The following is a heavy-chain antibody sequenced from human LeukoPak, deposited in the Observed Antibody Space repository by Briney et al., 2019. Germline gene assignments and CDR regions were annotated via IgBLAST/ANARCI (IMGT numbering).Heavy chain of an antibody. CDR2: IHSDGSST. J-gene: IGHJ6*03. CDR1: GFTFSSYW. V-gene: IGHV3-74*01. CDR3: ARDKPGSHYYVDV. Sequence: GGSLRLSCSASGFTFSSYWMHWVRQAPGKGLEWVSRIHSDGSSTSYADFVKGRFTISRDNAKNTLYLQMNSLRAEDTAVYYCARDKPGSHYYVDVWGKGTTVTVSS. D-gene: IGHD1-1*01.